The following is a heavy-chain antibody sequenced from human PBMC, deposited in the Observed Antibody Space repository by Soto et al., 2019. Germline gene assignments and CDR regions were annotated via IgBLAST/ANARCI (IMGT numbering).Heavy chain of an antibody. D-gene: IGHD2-15*01. J-gene: IGHJ5*02. V-gene: IGHV1-69*01. Sequence: QVQLVQSGAEVKKPGSSVKVSCKASGGTFSSYAISWVRQAPGQGLEWMGGIIPIFGTANYAQKFQGRVKITADESPSTGYMELGRLGSEDTAVYYWSGLIFPDCSGGRCSPTGWFDPWGQGTLVTVSS. CDR3: SGLIFPDCSGGRCSPTGWFDP. CDR1: GGTFSSYA. CDR2: IIPIFGTA.